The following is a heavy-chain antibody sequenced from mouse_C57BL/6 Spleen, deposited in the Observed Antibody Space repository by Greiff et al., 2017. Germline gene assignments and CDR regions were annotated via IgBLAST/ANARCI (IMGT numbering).Heavy chain of an antibody. CDR1: GYTFTSYW. D-gene: IGHD1-1*01. CDR3: ARDTTVVAYKYFDV. J-gene: IGHJ1*03. Sequence: QVQLQQPGAELVRPGTSVTLSCKASGYTFTSYWMHWVKQRPGQGLEWIGVIDPSDSYTNYNQKFKGKATLTVDTSSSTAYMQLSRLTSEDSAVYYCARDTTVVAYKYFDVWGTGTTVTVSS. CDR2: IDPSDSYT. V-gene: IGHV1-59*01.